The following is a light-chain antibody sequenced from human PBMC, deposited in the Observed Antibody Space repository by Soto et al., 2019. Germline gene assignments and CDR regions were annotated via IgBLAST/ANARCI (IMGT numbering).Light chain of an antibody. Sequence: QSALTQPASVSGSPGQSITISCTGTSSDVGGYNYVSWYQQHPGKAPKLMIYDVSNRPSGVSNRFSGSKSGNTASLTISGLQAEDEADYYCRSDTSCSTLVFGGGTKLTVL. J-gene: IGLJ2*01. CDR3: RSDTSCSTLV. CDR2: DVS. CDR1: SSDVGGYNY. V-gene: IGLV2-14*01.